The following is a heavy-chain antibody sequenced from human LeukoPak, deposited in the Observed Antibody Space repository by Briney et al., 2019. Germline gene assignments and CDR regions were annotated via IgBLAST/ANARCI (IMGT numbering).Heavy chain of an antibody. CDR3: ARGGLPKGFGELSGAFDI. D-gene: IGHD3-10*01. V-gene: IGHV1-2*02. CDR2: INPNSGGT. J-gene: IGHJ3*02. CDR1: GYTFTGYY. Sequence: ASVKVSCKASGYTFTGYYMHWVRQAPGQGLEWMGWINPNSGGTNYAQKFQGRVTMTRDTSISTAYMELSRLGSDDTAVYYCARGGLPKGFGELSGAFDIWGQGTMVTVSS.